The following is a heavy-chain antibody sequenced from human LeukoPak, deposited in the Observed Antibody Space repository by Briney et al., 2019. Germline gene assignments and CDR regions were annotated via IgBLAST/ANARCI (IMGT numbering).Heavy chain of an antibody. V-gene: IGHV1-2*02. Sequence: ASVKVSCKASGYTFTGYYMHWVRQAPGQGLEWMGWINPNSGGTNYAQKFQGRVTMTRDTSISTAYMELSRLRSDDTAVYYCAFPYYYDSSAGAFDIWGQGTMVTVSS. D-gene: IGHD3-22*01. CDR1: GYTFTGYY. CDR2: INPNSGGT. J-gene: IGHJ3*02. CDR3: AFPYYYDSSAGAFDI.